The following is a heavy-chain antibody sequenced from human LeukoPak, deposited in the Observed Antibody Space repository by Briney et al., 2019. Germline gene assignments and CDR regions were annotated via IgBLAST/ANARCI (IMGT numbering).Heavy chain of an antibody. CDR3: ARLDCLSDECYNY. CDR1: GNSITSDF. CDR2: IYYSGRS. Sequence: PSETLSLTCIVSGNSITSDFWSWIRQSPGKGLEWIGYIYYSGRSEYDPSLKSRVTISVDRSRKRVSLKMRSVTAADTAVYCCARLDCLSDECYNYWAVGDLVTVSS. V-gene: IGHV4-59*08. D-gene: IGHD2-21*01. J-gene: IGHJ4*02.